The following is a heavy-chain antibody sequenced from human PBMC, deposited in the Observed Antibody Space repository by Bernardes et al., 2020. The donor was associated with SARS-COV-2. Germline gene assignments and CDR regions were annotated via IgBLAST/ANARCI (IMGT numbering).Heavy chain of an antibody. CDR1: GYTFTRYD. J-gene: IGHJ6*02. D-gene: IGHD2-21*01. Sequence: ASVKVSCKASGYTFTRYDINWVRQATGQGLAWMGWMTPNSGNTDYAQKLQGRVTMTRNTSISTAYMELSSQRSEDTAVYYRARELGDDYYYGMDVWGQGTTVNV. V-gene: IGHV1-8*01. CDR2: MTPNSGNT. CDR3: ARELGDDYYYGMDV.